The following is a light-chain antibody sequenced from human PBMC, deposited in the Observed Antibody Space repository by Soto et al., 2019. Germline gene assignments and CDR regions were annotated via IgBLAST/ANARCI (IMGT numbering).Light chain of an antibody. V-gene: IGKV3-11*01. CDR1: QSVNSY. CDR2: DAS. J-gene: IGKJ4*01. Sequence: EIILTQSPATLSLSPGERATLSCRASQSVNSYLAWYQQKPGQAPRLLIYDASNRATGIPARFSGSGSGTDFTLTISSLEPEDFAVYYCQQHYHWPPLTFGGGTKVEIK. CDR3: QQHYHWPPLT.